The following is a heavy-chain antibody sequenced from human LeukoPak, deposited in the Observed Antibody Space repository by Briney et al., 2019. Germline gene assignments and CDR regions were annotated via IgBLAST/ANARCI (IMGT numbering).Heavy chain of an antibody. CDR3: ATGGSNDYYDSSGYPNLFDY. CDR1: GYTLTELS. V-gene: IGHV1-24*01. D-gene: IGHD3-22*01. Sequence: ASVKVSCKVSGYTLTELSMHWVRQAPGKGLEWMGGFDPEDGETIYAQKFQGRVTMTEDTSTDTAYMELSSLRSEDTAVYYCATGGSNDYYDSSGYPNLFDYWVQGTLVTVSS. CDR2: FDPEDGET. J-gene: IGHJ4*02.